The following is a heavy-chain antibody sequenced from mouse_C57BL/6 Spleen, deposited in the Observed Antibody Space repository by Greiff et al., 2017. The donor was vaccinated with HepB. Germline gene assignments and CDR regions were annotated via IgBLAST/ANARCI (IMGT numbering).Heavy chain of an antibody. CDR3: ARNGGGRGDY. V-gene: IGHV1-50*01. J-gene: IGHJ2*01. CDR1: GYTFTSYW. Sequence: VQLQQPGAELVKPGASVKLSCKASGYTFTSYWMQWVKQRPGQGLEWIGEIDPSDSYTNYNQKFKGKATLTVDTSSSTAYMQLSSLTSEDSAVYYWARNGGGRGDYWGQGTTLTVSS. CDR2: IDPSDSYT. D-gene: IGHD1-1*01.